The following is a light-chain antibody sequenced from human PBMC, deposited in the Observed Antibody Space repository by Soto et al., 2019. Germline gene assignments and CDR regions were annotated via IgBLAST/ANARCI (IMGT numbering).Light chain of an antibody. J-gene: IGKJ5*01. CDR1: QSISSW. CDR2: DAS. V-gene: IGKV1-5*01. Sequence: DIQMTQSPCTLSASVGDRATITCRASQSISSWLAWYQQKPGKAPKLLIYDASTLQSGVPSRYSGSGSGTEFTLTISNLQPDDFATYYCQQYESYSPWTFGQGTRLEIK. CDR3: QQYESYSPWT.